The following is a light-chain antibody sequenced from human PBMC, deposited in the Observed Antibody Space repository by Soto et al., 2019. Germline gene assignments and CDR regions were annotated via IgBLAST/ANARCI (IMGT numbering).Light chain of an antibody. Sequence: EIVMTQSPATLSVSPGERATLSCRASQSIYNYLAWYQQKAGQAPRLLIYDASNRAAGVPARFSGSGSGTDFTLTISSLEPEDFAVYYCHQRSNWWTFGQGTKVDIK. V-gene: IGKV3-11*01. CDR3: HQRSNWWT. CDR1: QSIYNY. CDR2: DAS. J-gene: IGKJ1*01.